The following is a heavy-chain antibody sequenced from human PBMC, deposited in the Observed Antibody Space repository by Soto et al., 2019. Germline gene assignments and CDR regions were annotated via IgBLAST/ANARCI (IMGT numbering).Heavy chain of an antibody. D-gene: IGHD3-10*01. Sequence: PGGSLRLSCAASGFTFSSYGMHWVRQAPGKGLEWVAVISYDGSNKYYADSVKGRFTISRDNSKNTLYLQMNSLRAEDTAVYYCAKDLFAQDGSGILDYWGQGTLVTVSS. CDR3: AKDLFAQDGSGILDY. CDR2: ISYDGSNK. J-gene: IGHJ4*02. V-gene: IGHV3-30*18. CDR1: GFTFSSYG.